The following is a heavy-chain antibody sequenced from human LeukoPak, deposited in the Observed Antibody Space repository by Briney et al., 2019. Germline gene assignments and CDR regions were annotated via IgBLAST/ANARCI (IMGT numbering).Heavy chain of an antibody. V-gene: IGHV3-30*03. Sequence: PGGSLRLSCAASGFTFSDYYMSWIRQAPGKGLEWVAVISYDGSNKYYADSVKGRFTISRDNSKNTLYLQMNSLRAEDTAVYYCARDLKGYGSGSYPIAYWGQGTLVTVSS. CDR2: ISYDGSNK. J-gene: IGHJ4*02. D-gene: IGHD3-10*01. CDR3: ARDLKGYGSGSYPIAY. CDR1: GFTFSDYY.